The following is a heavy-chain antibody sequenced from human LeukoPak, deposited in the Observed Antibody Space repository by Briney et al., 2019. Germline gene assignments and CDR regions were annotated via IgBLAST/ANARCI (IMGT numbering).Heavy chain of an antibody. J-gene: IGHJ4*02. Sequence: PSETLSLTCAVYGGSFSGYYWSWIRQPPGKGLEWIGEVNHSGTTNYNPSLKSRVTISLATSKSQFSLKLSSVAAADTAVYYCASSGSGSYYNFDYWGQGTLVTVSS. D-gene: IGHD3-10*01. CDR1: GGSFSGYY. CDR2: VNHSGTT. V-gene: IGHV4-34*01. CDR3: ASSGSGSYYNFDY.